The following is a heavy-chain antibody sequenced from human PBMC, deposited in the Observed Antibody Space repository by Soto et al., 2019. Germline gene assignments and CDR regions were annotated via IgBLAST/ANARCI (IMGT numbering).Heavy chain of an antibody. D-gene: IGHD3-22*01. CDR1: GGSISSGGYY. J-gene: IGHJ4*02. CDR2: IYYSGST. Sequence: QVQLQESGPGLVKPSQTLSLTCTVSGGSISSGGYYWSWIRQHPGKGLEWIGYIYYSGSTYYNPSLKVRVTISVDTSKNQFSLKLSSVTAADTAVYDCARGDSSGSRGPTRDYWGQGTLVTVSS. CDR3: ARGDSSGSRGPTRDY. V-gene: IGHV4-31*03.